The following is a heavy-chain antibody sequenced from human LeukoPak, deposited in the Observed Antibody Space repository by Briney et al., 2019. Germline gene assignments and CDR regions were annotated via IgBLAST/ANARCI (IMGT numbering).Heavy chain of an antibody. CDR3: ARGDSSGDPSSPFDY. V-gene: IGHV4-59*01. CDR2: IYYSGST. CDR1: GGSISGYY. J-gene: IGHJ4*02. Sequence: SETLSLTCTVSGGSISGYYWSWIRQPPGKGLEWIGYIYYSGSTNYNPSLKSRVTISVDTSKNQFSLKLSSVTAADAAVYYCARGDSSGDPSSPFDYWGQGTLVTVSS. D-gene: IGHD3-22*01.